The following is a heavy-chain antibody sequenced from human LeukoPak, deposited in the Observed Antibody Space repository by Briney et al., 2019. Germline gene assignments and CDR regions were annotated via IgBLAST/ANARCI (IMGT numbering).Heavy chain of an antibody. D-gene: IGHD3-22*01. CDR3: ARGTLESYYYDSSGSRPFDY. CDR2: INHSGGT. CDR1: GGSFSGYY. J-gene: IGHJ4*02. V-gene: IGHV4-34*01. Sequence: KPSETLSLTCAVYGGSFSGYYWSWIRQPPGKGLEWSGEINHSGGTNYNPSLKSRVTISVDTSKNQFSLKLSSVTAADTAVYYCARGTLESYYYDSSGSRPFDYWGQGTLVTVSS.